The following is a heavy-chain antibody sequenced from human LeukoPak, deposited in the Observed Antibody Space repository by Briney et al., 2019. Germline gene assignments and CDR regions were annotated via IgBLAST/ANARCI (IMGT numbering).Heavy chain of an antibody. Sequence: GSLRLSCAASGFTVSSNYMSWVRQAPGKGLEWISYIYHSGNTYYNPSLRSRVTMSVATSKNQFSLKLSSVTAADTAVYYCARLAGDLGYFDNWGQGALVTVSS. V-gene: IGHV4-59*08. CDR2: IYHSGNT. D-gene: IGHD6-19*01. CDR1: GFTVSSNY. CDR3: ARLAGDLGYFDN. J-gene: IGHJ4*02.